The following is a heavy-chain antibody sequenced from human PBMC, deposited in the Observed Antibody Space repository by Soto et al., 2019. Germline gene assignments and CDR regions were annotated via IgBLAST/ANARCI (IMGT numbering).Heavy chain of an antibody. V-gene: IGHV4-4*01. D-gene: IGHD3-10*01. J-gene: IGHJ6*04. CDR2: IYHSGSS. Sequence: QVQLQESGPGLVKPAGTLSLTCVVSGDSISSRLWWSWVRQPPGKGLEWIGEIYHSGSSNYNPSLQGRVTISGVKFNNQLSLMLTSVTAADAAVCSCARAGLQYGVDVWCEGTTVTVSS. CDR3: ARAGLQYGVDV. CDR1: GDSISSRLW.